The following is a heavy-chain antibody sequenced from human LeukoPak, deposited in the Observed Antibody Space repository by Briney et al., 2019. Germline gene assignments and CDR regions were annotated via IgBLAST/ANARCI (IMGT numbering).Heavy chain of an antibody. CDR1: GFTFSSYW. Sequence: PGGSLRLSCAASGFTFSSYWMHWVRQAPGKGLVWVSRINSDGSSTSYADSVKGRFTISRDNAKNTLYLQMNSLRVEDTAVYYCAREIDYGEASSDYWGQGTLVTVSS. J-gene: IGHJ4*02. CDR3: AREIDYGEASSDY. D-gene: IGHD4-17*01. CDR2: INSDGSST. V-gene: IGHV3-74*01.